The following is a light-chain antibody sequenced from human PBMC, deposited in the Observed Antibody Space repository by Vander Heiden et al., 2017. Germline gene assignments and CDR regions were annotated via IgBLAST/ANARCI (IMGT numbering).Light chain of an antibody. J-gene: IGLJ2*01. CDR1: KWGDKY. CDR3: QAWDSSTAV. CDR2: QES. V-gene: IGLV3-1*01. Sequence: SSELTQPPSVSVSPGQTASITCSGDKWGDKYACWYQQKPGQSPVLVIYQESKRPSGIPERFSGSNSGNTATLTISGTQAMDEADYYCQAWDSSTAVFGGGTKLTVL.